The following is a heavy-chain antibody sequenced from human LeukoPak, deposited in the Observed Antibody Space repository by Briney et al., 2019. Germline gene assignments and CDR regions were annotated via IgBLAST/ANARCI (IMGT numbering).Heavy chain of an antibody. D-gene: IGHD1-26*01. V-gene: IGHV3-23*01. CDR3: AKDYEVGAGVEYFVY. CDR1: GFTFSSYA. Sequence: GGSLRLSCAASGFTFSSYAMSWVRQAPGKGLEWGSAISGSGGSTYYADPVKGRFTISRDNSKNPLYLQMNSLRAEDTGVYYCAKDYEVGAGVEYFVYWGRGTMVTVSS. CDR2: ISGSGGST. J-gene: IGHJ4*02.